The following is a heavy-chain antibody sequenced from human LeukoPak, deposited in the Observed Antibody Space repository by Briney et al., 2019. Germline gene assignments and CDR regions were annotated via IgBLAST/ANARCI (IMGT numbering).Heavy chain of an antibody. V-gene: IGHV1-69*04. CDR2: IIPILGIA. Sequence: PVKVSCKASGGTFSSYAISWVRQAPGQGLEWMGRIIPILGIANYAQKFQGRVTITADKSTSTAYMELSSLRSEDTAVYYYARSNPYCSGGSCYFGYWGQGTLVTVSS. CDR1: GGTFSSYA. CDR3: ARSNPYCSGGSCYFGY. J-gene: IGHJ4*02. D-gene: IGHD2-15*01.